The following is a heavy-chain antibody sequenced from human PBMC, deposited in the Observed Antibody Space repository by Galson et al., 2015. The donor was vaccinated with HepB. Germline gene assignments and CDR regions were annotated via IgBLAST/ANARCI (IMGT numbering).Heavy chain of an antibody. V-gene: IGHV1-18*04. Sequence: SVKVSCKASGYTFTSYGISWVRQAPGQGLEWMGWISAYNGNTNYAQKLQGRVTMTTDTSTSTAYMELRSLRSDDTAVYYCARVPAVAGSEPRNPKRRSYYYYGMDVWGQGTTVTVSS. CDR2: ISAYNGNT. D-gene: IGHD6-19*01. CDR1: GYTFTSYG. CDR3: ARVPAVAGSEPRNPKRRSYYYYGMDV. J-gene: IGHJ6*02.